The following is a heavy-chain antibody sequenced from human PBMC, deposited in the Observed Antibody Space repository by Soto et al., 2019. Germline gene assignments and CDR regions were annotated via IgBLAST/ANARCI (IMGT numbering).Heavy chain of an antibody. V-gene: IGHV4-59*08. D-gene: IGHD2-15*01. CDR1: GGSISSYY. Sequence: QVQLQESGPGLVKPSETLSLTCTVSGGSISSYYWSWIRQPPGKGLEWIGYIYYSGSTNYNPSLKSRVTISVDTSKNQFSLKLSSVTAADTAVYYCARLINVYCSGGSCYSDAFDIWGQGTMVTVSS. J-gene: IGHJ3*02. CDR3: ARLINVYCSGGSCYSDAFDI. CDR2: IYYSGST.